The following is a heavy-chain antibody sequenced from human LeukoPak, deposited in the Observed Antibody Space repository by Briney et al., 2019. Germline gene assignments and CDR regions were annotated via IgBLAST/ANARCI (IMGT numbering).Heavy chain of an antibody. CDR3: AIERALYGDYRRPLVY. D-gene: IGHD4-17*01. J-gene: IGHJ4*02. Sequence: ASVKVSCKASGGTFSSYAISWVRQAPGKGLEWMGRIIPIFGTANYAQKFQGRVTITTDESTSTAYMELSSLRSEDTAVYYCAIERALYGDYRRPLVYWGQGTLVTVSS. V-gene: IGHV1-69*05. CDR1: GGTFSSYA. CDR2: IIPIFGTA.